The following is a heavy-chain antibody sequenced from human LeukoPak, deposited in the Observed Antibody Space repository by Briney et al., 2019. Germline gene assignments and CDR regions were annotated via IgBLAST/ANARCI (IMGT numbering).Heavy chain of an antibody. CDR1: GGSFSGYY. CDR2: INHSGST. CDR3: ARGNGLTDGERYYFDY. Sequence: PSETLSLTCAVYGGSFSGYYWSWIRQPPGKGLEWIGEINHSGSTNYNPSLKSRVTISVDTSKNQFSLKLSSATAADTAVYYCARGNGLTDGERYYFDYWGQGTLVTVSS. V-gene: IGHV4-34*01. D-gene: IGHD1-14*01. J-gene: IGHJ4*02.